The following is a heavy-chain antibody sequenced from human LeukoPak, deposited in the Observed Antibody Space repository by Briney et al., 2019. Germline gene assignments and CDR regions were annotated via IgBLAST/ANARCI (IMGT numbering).Heavy chain of an antibody. CDR3: ARPLRYQLLSGLGY. CDR1: GGSFSGYF. D-gene: IGHD2-2*01. CDR2: INHSGST. V-gene: IGHV4-34*01. J-gene: IGHJ4*02. Sequence: SETLSLTCAVYGGSFSGYFWSWIRQPPGKGLKWIGEINHSGSTNYNPSLKSRVTISVDTSKNQFSLKLSSVTAADTAVYYCARPLRYQLLSGLGYWGQGTLVTVSS.